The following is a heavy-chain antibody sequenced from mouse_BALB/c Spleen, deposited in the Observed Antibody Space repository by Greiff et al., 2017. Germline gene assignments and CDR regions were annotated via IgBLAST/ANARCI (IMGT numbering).Heavy chain of an antibody. CDR1: GYTFTSYW. CDR2: INPSTGYT. D-gene: IGHD2-1*01. V-gene: IGHV1-7*01. CDR3: ARFKSGNYDYAMDY. J-gene: IGHJ4*01. Sequence: QVQLKQSGAELAKPGASVKMSCKASGYTFTSYWMHWVKQRPGQGLEWIGYINPSTGYTEYNQKFKDKATLTADKSSSTAYMQLSSLTSEDSAVYYCARFKSGNYDYAMDYWGQGTSVTVSA.